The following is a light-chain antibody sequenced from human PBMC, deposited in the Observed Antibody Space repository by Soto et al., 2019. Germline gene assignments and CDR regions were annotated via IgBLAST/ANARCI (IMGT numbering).Light chain of an antibody. CDR3: QQYNNWRT. V-gene: IGKV3-15*01. CDR1: QSVSSN. Sequence: EIVMTQSPATLSVSPGERATLSCRASQSVSSNLAWYQQKPGQAPRLLIHDASTRATGTPARFSGSGSGTEFTLTISSLQSEDSAVYYFQQYNNWRTFGQGTKVEIK. J-gene: IGKJ1*01. CDR2: DAS.